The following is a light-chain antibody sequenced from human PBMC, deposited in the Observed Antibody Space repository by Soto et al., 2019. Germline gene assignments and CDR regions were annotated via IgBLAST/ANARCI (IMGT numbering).Light chain of an antibody. CDR2: AVS. CDR3: LQYNNWPWT. CDR1: QAIGSD. J-gene: IGKJ1*01. V-gene: IGKV1-17*01. Sequence: DVQMTQSPSLLAASIGDTVTISCRASQAIGSDLAWFQHRPGTAPKRLIFAVSSLQSGVPSRFSGSGSGTDFSLTISSLQPEDFATYFCLQYNNWPWTFGPGTKV.